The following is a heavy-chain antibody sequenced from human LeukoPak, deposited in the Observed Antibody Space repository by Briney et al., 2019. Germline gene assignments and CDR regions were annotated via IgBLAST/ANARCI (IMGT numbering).Heavy chain of an antibody. CDR2: ISAYNGNT. CDR3: ARDPILYCGGDCYIRESAFDI. V-gene: IGHV1-18*01. D-gene: IGHD2-21*02. J-gene: IGHJ3*02. CDR1: GYTLTSYG. Sequence: ASVKVSCKASGYTLTSYGISWVRQAPGQGLEWMGWISAYNGNTNYAQKLQGRVTMTTDTSTSTAYMELRSLRSDDTAVYYCARDPILYCGGDCYIRESAFDIWGQGTMVTVSS.